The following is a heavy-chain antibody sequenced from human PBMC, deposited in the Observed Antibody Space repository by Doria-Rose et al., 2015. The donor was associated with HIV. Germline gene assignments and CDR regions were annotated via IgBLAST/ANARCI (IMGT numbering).Heavy chain of an antibody. CDR2: IFSGHER. CDR3: ARIKSSRWYHKYYFDF. J-gene: IGHJ4*02. D-gene: IGHD6-13*01. CDR1: GVSLSSPGMG. Sequence: QESGPVLVKPTETLTLTCTVSGVSLSSPGMGVSWIRQPPGKALEWLANIFSGHERSYKTSLKSRPTISRGTCKSQVVLTMTDMDPVDTATYYCARIKSSRWYHKYYFDFWGQGTLVIVSA. V-gene: IGHV2-26*01.